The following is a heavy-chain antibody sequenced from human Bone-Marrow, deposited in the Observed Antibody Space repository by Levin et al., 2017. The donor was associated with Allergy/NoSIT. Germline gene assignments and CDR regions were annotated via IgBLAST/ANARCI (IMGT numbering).Heavy chain of an antibody. CDR1: GFTFRHYP. CDR2: ITSSGDST. J-gene: IGHJ4*02. D-gene: IGHD3-22*01. CDR3: ARDPARGYYDSSGYSGDH. V-gene: IGHV3-48*02. Sequence: SCAASGFTFRHYPMNWVRQAPGKVLEWVSCITSSGDSTYYADSVKGRFTISRDNAKNSLYLQLNRLRDEDTAMYYCARDPARGYYDSSGYSGDHWGQGTLVTVSS.